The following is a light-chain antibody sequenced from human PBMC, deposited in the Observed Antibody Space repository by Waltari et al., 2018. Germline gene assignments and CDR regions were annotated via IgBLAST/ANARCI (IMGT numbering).Light chain of an antibody. CDR2: GAS. J-gene: IGKJ4*01. CDR1: QSVRSR. Sequence: EIVMMQSPATLSVSPGEGATLSCRASQSVRSRLAWYQQKPGQTPRLLIYGASTRATGIPDRVSGRGSETEFTLTISSLQSEDFAVYYCQQYNDWPLTFGGGTKVEIK. V-gene: IGKV3D-15*01. CDR3: QQYNDWPLT.